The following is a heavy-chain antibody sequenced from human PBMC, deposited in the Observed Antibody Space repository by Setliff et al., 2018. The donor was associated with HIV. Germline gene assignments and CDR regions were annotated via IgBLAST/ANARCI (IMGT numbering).Heavy chain of an antibody. J-gene: IGHJ6*03. Sequence: PSETLSLTCAVYGGSFSDNYWSWIRQSPGKGLEWIGEIQHSGRINYNPSLRSRVTTSVDTSKNQFSLRLRSVTAADTAVYYCARVSCSSWYSIPRYYYYSMDVWGNVTTVTVSS. V-gene: IGHV4-34*01. D-gene: IGHD6-13*01. CDR2: IQHSGRI. CDR1: GGSFSDNY. CDR3: ARVSCSSWYSIPRYYYYSMDV.